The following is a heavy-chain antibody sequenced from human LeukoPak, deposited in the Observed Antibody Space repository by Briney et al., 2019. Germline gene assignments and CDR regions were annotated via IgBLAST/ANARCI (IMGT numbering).Heavy chain of an antibody. CDR3: ARENSGINSGAFDI. V-gene: IGHV3-49*04. CDR2: IRGKAYGGAT. Sequence: GGSLRLSCTGSGFTFGAHSMAWVRQAPGKGPEWVGFIRGKAYGGATGYTASVKGRFTISRDDSKSIVYLQMNSLRAEDTAVYYCARENSGINSGAFDIWGQGTMVTVSS. CDR1: GFTFGAHS. D-gene: IGHD1-26*01. J-gene: IGHJ3*02.